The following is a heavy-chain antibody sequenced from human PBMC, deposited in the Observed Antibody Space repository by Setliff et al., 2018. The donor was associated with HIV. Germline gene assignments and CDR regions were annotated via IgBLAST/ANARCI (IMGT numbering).Heavy chain of an antibody. D-gene: IGHD3-10*01. V-gene: IGHV1-3*01. CDR1: GYTFTTYS. Sequence: GASVKVSCKASGYTFTTYSLHWVRQAPGQSLEWMGWINVGNGDTKYSRELQGRIIITRDTSANTAYMELSSLRFDDTAVYFCARGALLAAFDFDHWGHGTRVTVSS. CDR3: ARGALLAAFDFDH. J-gene: IGHJ4*01. CDR2: INVGNGDT.